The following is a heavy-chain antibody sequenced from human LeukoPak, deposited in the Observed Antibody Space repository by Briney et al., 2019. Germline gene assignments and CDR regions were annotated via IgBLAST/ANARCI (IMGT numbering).Heavy chain of an antibody. J-gene: IGHJ5*02. CDR2: IYYSRST. CDR1: GGSISSSSYY. V-gene: IGHV4-39*01. D-gene: IGHD3-22*01. CDR3: ARRGVVAPYNWFDP. Sequence: SETLSLTCTVSGGSISSSSYYWGWIRQPPGKGLEWIGSIYYSRSTYYNPSLKSRVTISVDTSKNQFSLKLSSVTAADTAVYYCARRGVVAPYNWFDPWGQGTLVTVSS.